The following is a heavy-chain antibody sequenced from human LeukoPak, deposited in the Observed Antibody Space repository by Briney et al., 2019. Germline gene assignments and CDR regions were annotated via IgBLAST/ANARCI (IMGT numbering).Heavy chain of an antibody. CDR3: VAAGGY. V-gene: IGHV3-7*05. CDR2: IKEDGSEK. Sequence: RPGRSLRLSCDASGFTFSSYAMNWVRQAPGKGLEWVANIKEDGSEKNYVDSVKGRFTISRDNAKNSLCLQMNSLGAEDTAVYYCVAAGGYWGQGALVTVSS. D-gene: IGHD6-13*01. J-gene: IGHJ4*02. CDR1: GFTFSSYA.